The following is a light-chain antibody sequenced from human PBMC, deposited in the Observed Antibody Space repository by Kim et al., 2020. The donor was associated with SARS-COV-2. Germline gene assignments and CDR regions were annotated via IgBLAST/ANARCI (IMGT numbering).Light chain of an antibody. J-gene: IGLJ3*02. CDR1: ASDVGAYNF. Sequence: PGQSGTISCAGTASDVGAYNFVSWYQQHPGKAPKLIIYEVNKRPSGVPDRFSGSKSGDTASLTVAGLQAEDEADYYCSSYAGERVFGGGTQLTVL. V-gene: IGLV2-8*01. CDR3: SSYAGERV. CDR2: EVN.